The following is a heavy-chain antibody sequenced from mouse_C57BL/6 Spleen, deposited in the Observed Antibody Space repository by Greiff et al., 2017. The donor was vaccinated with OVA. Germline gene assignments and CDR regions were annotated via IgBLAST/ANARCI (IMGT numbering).Heavy chain of an antibody. V-gene: IGHV1-19*01. CDR1: GYTFTDYY. CDR3: ARKSSYGYFDY. D-gene: IGHD1-1*01. J-gene: IGHJ2*01. CDR2: INPYNGGT. Sequence: EVKLQESGPVLVKPGASVKMSCKASGYTFTDYYMNWVKQSHGKSLEWIGVINPYNGGTSYNQKFKGKATLTVDKSSGTAYMELNSLTSEDSAVYYCARKSSYGYFDYWGQGTTLTVSS.